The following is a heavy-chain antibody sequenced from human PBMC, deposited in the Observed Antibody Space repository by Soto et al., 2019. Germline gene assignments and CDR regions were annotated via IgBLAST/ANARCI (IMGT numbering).Heavy chain of an antibody. V-gene: IGHV6-1*01. CDR1: GDSVSSNSAA. CDR2: TYYRSKWYN. Sequence: SQTLSLTCAISGDSVSSNSAAWNWIRQSPSRGLEWLGRTYYRSKWYNDYAVSVKSRITINPDTSKNQFSLQLNSVTPEDTAVYYCARDLRTGYSSSWRPENYYYYYGMDVWGQGTTVTVSS. D-gene: IGHD6-13*01. J-gene: IGHJ6*02. CDR3: ARDLRTGYSSSWRPENYYYYYGMDV.